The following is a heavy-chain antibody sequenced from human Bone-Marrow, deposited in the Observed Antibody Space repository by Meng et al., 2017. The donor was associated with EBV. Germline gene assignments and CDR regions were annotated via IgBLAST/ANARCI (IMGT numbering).Heavy chain of an antibody. Sequence: HVQLVVSGPRLLKPSGPLSLPCVVSGGSIRSSNWWSWVRQPPGKGLEWIGEIFYGGSTNYKPSLESRVTISVDKSKNQFSLKLSSVTAADTAVYYCAAGFRELVRSRDYWGQGTLVTVSS. V-gene: IGHV4-4*02. CDR1: GGSIRSSNW. CDR2: IFYGGST. J-gene: IGHJ4*02. D-gene: IGHD3-10*01. CDR3: AAGFRELVRSRDY.